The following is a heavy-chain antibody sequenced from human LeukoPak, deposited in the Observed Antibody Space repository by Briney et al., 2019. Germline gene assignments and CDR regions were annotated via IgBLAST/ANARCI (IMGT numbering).Heavy chain of an antibody. V-gene: IGHV1-69*13. CDR1: GGTFSSYA. CDR3: ARDPSITGTTDNWFDP. D-gene: IGHD1-20*01. J-gene: IGHJ5*02. CDR2: IIPIFGTA. Sequence: EASVKVYCKASGGTFSSYAISWVRQSPGQGLEWMGGIIPIFGTANYAQKFQGRVTITADESTSTAYMELSSLRSEDTAVYYCARDPSITGTTDNWFDPWGQGTLVTVSS.